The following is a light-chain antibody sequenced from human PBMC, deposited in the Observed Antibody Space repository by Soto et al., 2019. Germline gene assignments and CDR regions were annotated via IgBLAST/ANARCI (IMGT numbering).Light chain of an antibody. J-gene: IGKJ4*01. CDR1: QSVSSSY. CDR3: QQYGSSPLT. Sequence: IGLTKSPGTLSLSPGERATLSCRASQSVSSSYLAWYQQKPGQAPRLLIYGASSRATGIPDRFSGSGSGTDFTLTISRLEPADFAVYYCQQYGSSPLTFGGGTKVDIK. CDR2: GAS. V-gene: IGKV3-20*01.